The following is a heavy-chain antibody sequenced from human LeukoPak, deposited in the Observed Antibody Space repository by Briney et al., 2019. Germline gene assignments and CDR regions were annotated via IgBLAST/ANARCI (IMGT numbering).Heavy chain of an antibody. CDR1: GFPLSSYA. Sequence: PGGSLRLSCAAFGFPLSSYAMSWVRQAPGKGLEWVSAISGSGGSTYYADSVKGRFTISRDNAKNSLYLQMNSLRAEDTAVYYCARDTKTYDYWGQGTLVTVSS. CDR3: ARDTKTYDY. D-gene: IGHD2-8*01. CDR2: ISGSGGST. J-gene: IGHJ4*02. V-gene: IGHV3-23*01.